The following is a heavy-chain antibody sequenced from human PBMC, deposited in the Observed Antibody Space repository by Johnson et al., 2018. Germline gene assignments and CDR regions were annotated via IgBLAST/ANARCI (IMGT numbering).Heavy chain of an antibody. D-gene: IGHD6-6*01. J-gene: IGHJ3*01. Sequence: VQLVQSGGTLVKPGRSLRLSCTASGFTFGDYALSWFRQAPGQGLEWIGFIRSKAYGGTTEYAASVKGRFTVSRDDSKSIAYLQMNSLQTEATAVYYRTRGMGWQRVFAFDVWGQGPMLTVSS. V-gene: IGHV3-49*05. CDR2: IRSKAYGGTT. CDR3: TRGMGWQRVFAFDV. CDR1: GFTFGDYA.